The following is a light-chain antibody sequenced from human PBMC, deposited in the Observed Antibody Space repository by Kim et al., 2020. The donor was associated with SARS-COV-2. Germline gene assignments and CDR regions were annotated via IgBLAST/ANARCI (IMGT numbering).Light chain of an antibody. V-gene: IGKV3-20*01. Sequence: LSPGQRATLSCRASRSVSSSSLAWYQQKPGQSPRLLIYGASSRATGIPDRFSGSGSGTDITLTISRLEPEDFAVYYCQQYGSSPRTFGQGTKLEI. J-gene: IGKJ2*01. CDR3: QQYGSSPRT. CDR2: GAS. CDR1: RSVSSSS.